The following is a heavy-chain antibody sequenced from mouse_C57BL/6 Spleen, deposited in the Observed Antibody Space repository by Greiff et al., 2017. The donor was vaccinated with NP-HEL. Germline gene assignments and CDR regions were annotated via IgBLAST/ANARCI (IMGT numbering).Heavy chain of an antibody. J-gene: IGHJ4*01. CDR2: IRNKSNGYTT. V-gene: IGHV7-3*01. CDR3: ARFDYSMDY. D-gene: IGHD2-4*01. Sequence: EVKLMESGGGLVQPGGSLSLSCAASGFTFTDYYMSWVRQPPGKALEWLGFIRNKSNGYTTEYSSSVKGRFTISRVNSQSILYLQMNALSAEDSATYYCARFDYSMDYWGQGTSVTVSS. CDR1: GFTFTDYY.